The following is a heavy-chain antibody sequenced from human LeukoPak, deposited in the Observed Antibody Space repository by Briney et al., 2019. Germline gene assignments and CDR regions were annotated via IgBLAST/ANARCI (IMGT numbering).Heavy chain of an antibody. CDR1: GGSISSSSYY. D-gene: IGHD2-15*01. V-gene: IGHV4-61*05. CDR2: IYYSGST. CDR3: ARAGVVAATTNWFDP. Sequence: SETLSLTCTVSGGSISSSSYYWGWIRQPPGKGLEWIGYIYYSGSTNYNPSLKSRVTISVDTSKNQFSLKLSSVTAADTAVYYRARAGVVAATTNWFDPWGQGTLVTVSS. J-gene: IGHJ5*02.